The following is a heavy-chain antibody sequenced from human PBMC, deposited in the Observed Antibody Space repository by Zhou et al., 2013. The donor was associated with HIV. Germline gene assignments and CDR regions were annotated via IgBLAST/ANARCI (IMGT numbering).Heavy chain of an antibody. J-gene: IGHJ4*03. CDR1: GYTFTNYD. CDR3: ARGPYSSSWCDY. D-gene: IGHD6-13*01. V-gene: IGHV1-8*01. CDR2: MNPNSGNT. Sequence: QVQLVQSGAEVKKPGASLKVSCKASGYTFTNYDINWVRQATGQGLEWMGWMNPNSGNTGYAQKFQGRVSMTRNTSINTAYMELSSLRSEDTAVYYCARGPYSSSWCDYWGQGTVVTVS.